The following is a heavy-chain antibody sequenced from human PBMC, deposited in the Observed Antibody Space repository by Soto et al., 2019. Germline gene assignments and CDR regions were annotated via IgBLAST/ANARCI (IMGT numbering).Heavy chain of an antibody. D-gene: IGHD1-26*01. Sequence: GSSVKVSCKASGGTFSSYAISWVRQAPGQGLEWMGGIIPIFGTANYAQKFQGRVTITADESTSTAYMELSSLRSEDTAVYYCAKEDPIVGATNGGFDPGGQGTLVTVSS. CDR3: AKEDPIVGATNGGFDP. CDR2: IIPIFGTA. J-gene: IGHJ5*02. V-gene: IGHV1-69*01. CDR1: GGTFSSYA.